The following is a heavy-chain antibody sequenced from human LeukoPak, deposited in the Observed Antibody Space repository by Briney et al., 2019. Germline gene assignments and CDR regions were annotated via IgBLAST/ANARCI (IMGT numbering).Heavy chain of an antibody. J-gene: IGHJ6*02. CDR1: GFTFDDYA. V-gene: IGHV3-43*02. D-gene: IGHD6-13*01. CDR2: ISGDGGST. CDR3: AKDKRGPSGSWYYYGMDV. Sequence: GYLRFSCAASGFTFDDYAMHWVRQAPGQGLEWVSIISGDGGSTYYADSVKGRFTISRDNSKSSLYLQMNSLRTEDTALYYCAKDKRGPSGSWYYYGMDVWGQGTTVTVSS.